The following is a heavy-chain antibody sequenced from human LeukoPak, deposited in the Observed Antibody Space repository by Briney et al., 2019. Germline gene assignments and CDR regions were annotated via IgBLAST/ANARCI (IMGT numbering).Heavy chain of an antibody. CDR3: TKEGGPMAVTTERYSFDQ. D-gene: IGHD4-17*01. V-gene: IGHV3-30*18. J-gene: IGHJ4*02. CDR2: VSNDGRVQ. CDR1: GFTFSNYG. Sequence: GGSLRLSCASSGFTFSNYGMHWVRQAPGKGLEWVAVVSNDGRVQYYADSVKGRFTISRDNSKNTLSLQMNSLRAEDTAVSYCTKEGGPMAVTTERYSFDQWGQGTMVTVSS.